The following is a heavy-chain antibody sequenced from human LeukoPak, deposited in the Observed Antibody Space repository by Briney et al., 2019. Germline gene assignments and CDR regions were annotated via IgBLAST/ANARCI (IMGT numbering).Heavy chain of an antibody. CDR1: GGSISSGGSY. D-gene: IGHD3-10*01. Sequence: SQTLSLTCTVSGGSISSGGSYWTWIRQHPGKVLEWIGYIDYSESTHYNPSLESRVTMSLYTSKNQFSLNLSSVTAADTAVYDCARDMTYGSGTFDVEWYYGMDVWGQGTTVTVSS. CDR2: IDYSEST. V-gene: IGHV4-31*03. CDR3: ARDMTYGSGTFDVEWYYGMDV. J-gene: IGHJ6*02.